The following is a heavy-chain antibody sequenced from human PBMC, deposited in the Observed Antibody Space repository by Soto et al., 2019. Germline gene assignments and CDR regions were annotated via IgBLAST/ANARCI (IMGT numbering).Heavy chain of an antibody. CDR3: ARGVTIFGVVIGYYFDY. D-gene: IGHD3-3*01. CDR1: GGSISSYY. V-gene: IGHV4-4*07. Sequence: QVQLQESGPGLVKPSETLSLTCTVSGGSISSYYWSWIRQPAGKGLEWIGRIYTSGSTYYNPSLKSRVTISVDTSKNQFSLKLSSVTAADTAVYYCARGVTIFGVVIGYYFDYWGQGTLVTVSS. J-gene: IGHJ4*02. CDR2: IYTSGST.